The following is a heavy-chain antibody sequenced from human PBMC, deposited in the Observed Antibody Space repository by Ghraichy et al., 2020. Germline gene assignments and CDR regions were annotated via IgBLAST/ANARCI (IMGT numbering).Heavy chain of an antibody. V-gene: IGHV3-74*01. CDR2: INSDGSST. Sequence: SCAASGFTFSSYWMHWVRQAPGKGLVWVSRINSDGSSTSYADSVKGRFTISRDNAKNTLYLQMNSLRAEDTAVYYCAREIAAAGTFDYWGQGTLVTVSS. CDR1: GFTFSSYW. J-gene: IGHJ4*02. D-gene: IGHD6-13*01. CDR3: AREIAAAGTFDY.